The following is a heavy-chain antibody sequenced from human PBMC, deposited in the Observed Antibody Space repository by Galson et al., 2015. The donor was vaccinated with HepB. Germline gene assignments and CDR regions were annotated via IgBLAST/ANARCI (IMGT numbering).Heavy chain of an antibody. Sequence: SLRLSCAASGFTVSSNYMSWVRQAPGKGLEWVSVIYSGGSTYYADSVKGRFTISRDNSKNTLYLQMNSLRAEDTAVYYCASRYYYDPPGKDVWGQGTTVTVSS. CDR1: GFTVSSNY. J-gene: IGHJ6*02. CDR3: ASRYYYDPPGKDV. V-gene: IGHV3-66*02. D-gene: IGHD3-22*01. CDR2: IYSGGST.